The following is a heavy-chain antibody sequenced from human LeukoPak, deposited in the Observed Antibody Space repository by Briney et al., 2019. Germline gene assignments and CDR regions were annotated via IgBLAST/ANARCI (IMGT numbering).Heavy chain of an antibody. V-gene: IGHV3-33*01. D-gene: IGHD3-9*01. CDR1: GFTFSSYG. CDR3: ARDRPYYDILTGYYIGEAFDI. CDR2: IWYDGSNK. J-gene: IGHJ3*02. Sequence: GRSLRLSCAASGFTFSSYGMHWVRQAPGKGLEWVAVIWYDGSNKYYADSVKGRFTISRDNSKNTLYLQMNSLRAEDTAVYYCARDRPYYDILTGYYIGEAFDIWGQGTMVTVSS.